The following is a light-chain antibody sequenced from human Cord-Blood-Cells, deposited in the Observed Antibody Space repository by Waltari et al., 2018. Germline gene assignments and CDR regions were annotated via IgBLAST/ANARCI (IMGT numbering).Light chain of an antibody. CDR3: SSYTSSSTPWV. J-gene: IGLJ3*02. V-gene: IGLV2-14*01. Sequence: QSALTQPPSVSGSPGQPITIPCTGTTSAVGGYNYVSRYQQHPGKAPKLMIYDVSNRPSWVSNRFSGSKSGNTASLTISGLQAEDEADYYCSSYTSSSTPWVFGGGTKLTVL. CDR1: TSAVGGYNY. CDR2: DVS.